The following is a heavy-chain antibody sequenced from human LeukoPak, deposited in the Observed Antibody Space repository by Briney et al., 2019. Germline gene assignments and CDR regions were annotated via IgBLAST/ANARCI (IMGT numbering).Heavy chain of an antibody. CDR2: IYSDHST. J-gene: IGHJ2*01. Sequence: GGSLRLSCAASGFTVSSNYMSWVRQAPGKGLEWVSIIYSDHSTYYADSVKGRFTVSRDNAKNSLYLQMNSLRAEDTAVYYCVRYYTRQSWYFDLWGRGTLVTVSS. V-gene: IGHV3-66*01. CDR1: GFTVSSNY. CDR3: VRYYTRQSWYFDL. D-gene: IGHD3-10*01.